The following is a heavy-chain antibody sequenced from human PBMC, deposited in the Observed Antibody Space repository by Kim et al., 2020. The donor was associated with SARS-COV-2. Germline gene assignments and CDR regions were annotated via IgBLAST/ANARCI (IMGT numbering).Heavy chain of an antibody. CDR2: INQSGST. V-gene: IGHV4-34*01. Sequence: SETLSLTCAVFGESFSGYHWTWVRRPPGKGLEWIGEINQSGSTNYNPSLKTRVTISSDTSKNQFSLKVTSLTAADTAVYYCARGRVGVVPSPVLGLGPFWKHYYMDVWGRGATVTVSS. CDR3: ARGRVGVVPSPVLGLGPFWKHYYMDV. D-gene: IGHD3-3*01. J-gene: IGHJ6*03. CDR1: GESFSGYH.